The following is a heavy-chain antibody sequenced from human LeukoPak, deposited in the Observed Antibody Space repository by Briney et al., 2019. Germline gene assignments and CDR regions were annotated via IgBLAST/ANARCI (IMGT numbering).Heavy chain of an antibody. CDR1: GYTFSSYA. CDR3: ARDRPTTVVTLYYYYYGMDV. V-gene: IGHV1-18*04. D-gene: IGHD4-23*01. J-gene: IGHJ6*02. CDR2: ISAYNGNT. Sequence: GASVKVSCKASGYTFSSYAISWVRQAPGQGLEWMGWISAYNGNTNYAQKLQGRVTMTTDTSTSTAYMELRSLRSDDTAVYYCARDRPTTVVTLYYYYYGMDVWGQGTTVTVSS.